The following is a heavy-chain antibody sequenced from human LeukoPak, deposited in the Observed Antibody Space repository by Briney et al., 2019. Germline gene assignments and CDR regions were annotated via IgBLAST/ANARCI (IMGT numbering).Heavy chain of an antibody. J-gene: IGHJ3*02. Sequence: GASVKVSFKASGYTFTVYYMHWVRQAPGQGLEWMGWINPNSGGTNYAQKFQGRVTMTRDTSISTAYMELSRLRSDDTAVYYCARARWSGAFDIWGQGTMVTVSS. D-gene: IGHD3-10*02. V-gene: IGHV1-2*02. CDR3: ARARWSGAFDI. CDR1: GYTFTVYY. CDR2: INPNSGGT.